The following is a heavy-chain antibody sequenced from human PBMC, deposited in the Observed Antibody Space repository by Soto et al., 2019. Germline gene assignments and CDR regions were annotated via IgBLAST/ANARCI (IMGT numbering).Heavy chain of an antibody. CDR1: GFSLSNARMG. CDR2: IFSNDEK. CDR3: ARIRRDGYKRRDWYFDL. Sequence: QVTLKESGPVLVKPTETLTLTCTVSGFSLSNARMGVSWIRQPPGKALEWLAHIFSNDEKSYSTSLKSRLTIYKGTSKSQVVLTMTNMDPVDTATYYCARIRRDGYKRRDWYFDLWVRGTLVTVSS. J-gene: IGHJ2*01. D-gene: IGHD5-12*01. V-gene: IGHV2-26*01.